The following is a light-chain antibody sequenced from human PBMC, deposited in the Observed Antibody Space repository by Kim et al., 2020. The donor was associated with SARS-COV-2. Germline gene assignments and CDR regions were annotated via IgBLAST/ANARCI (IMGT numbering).Light chain of an antibody. CDR1: QDIDDD. Sequence: ATPGDKVNISFKASQDIDDDMNWYHQKPGEAALFIIQEASSLVPRISPRFSGSGYGTDFPLTINDIESEAAAYYFCLQHGVFPLTFVQGTKVDIK. V-gene: IGKV5-2*01. CDR2: EAS. CDR3: LQHGVFPLT. J-gene: IGKJ1*01.